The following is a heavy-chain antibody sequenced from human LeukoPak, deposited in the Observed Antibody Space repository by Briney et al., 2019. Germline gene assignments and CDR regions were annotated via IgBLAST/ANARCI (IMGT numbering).Heavy chain of an antibody. J-gene: IGHJ6*02. CDR1: GGSISSGGYS. CDR3: ARDGSYGMDV. V-gene: IGHV3-53*01. CDR2: IYSGGST. Sequence: LSLTCTVSGGSISSGGYSWSWIRQHPGKGLEWVSVIYSGGSTYYADSVKGRFTISRDNSKNTLYLQMNSLRAEDTAVYYCARDGSYGMDVWGQGTTVTVSS.